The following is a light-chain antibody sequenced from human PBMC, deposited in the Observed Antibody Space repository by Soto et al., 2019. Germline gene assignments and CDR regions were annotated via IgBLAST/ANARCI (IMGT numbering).Light chain of an antibody. J-gene: IGLJ1*01. V-gene: IGLV2-23*01. Sequence: QSALTQPASVSGSPGQSITISCTGTSSDVGSYNLVSWYQQHPGKAPKLMIYEGSKRPSGVSNRFSGSKSGNTASLTISGLQAEDEADYYCCSYAGSSPYVFGTGTTVTVL. CDR1: SSDVGSYNL. CDR3: CSYAGSSPYV. CDR2: EGS.